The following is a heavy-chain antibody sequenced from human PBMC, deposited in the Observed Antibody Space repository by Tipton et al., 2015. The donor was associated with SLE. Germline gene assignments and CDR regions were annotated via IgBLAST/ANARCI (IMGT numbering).Heavy chain of an antibody. CDR2: VYYSGST. CDR3: ARGAPREKEYYYYYMDV. Sequence: LRLSCRASGFTFRNVWMRWVRQAPGKGLEWIGYVYYSGSTNYNPSLKSRVTISVDTSKNQFSLKLSSVTAADTAVYYCARGAPREKEYYYYYMDVWGKGTTVTVSS. V-gene: IGHV4-59*01. J-gene: IGHJ6*03. CDR1: GFTFRNVW.